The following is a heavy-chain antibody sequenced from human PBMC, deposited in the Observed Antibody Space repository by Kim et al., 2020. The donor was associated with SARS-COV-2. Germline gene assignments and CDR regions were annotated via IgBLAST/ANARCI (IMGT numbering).Heavy chain of an antibody. CDR2: IYYSGST. D-gene: IGHD5-18*01. V-gene: IGHV4-61*01. J-gene: IGHJ4*02. CDR1: GGSVSSGSYY. Sequence: SETLSLTCTVSGGSVSSGSYYWSWIRQPPGKGLEWIGYIYYSGSTNYNPSLKSRVTISVDTSKNQFSLKLSSVTAAATAVYYCARWDTAMDNWGQGTLVTVSS. CDR3: ARWDTAMDN.